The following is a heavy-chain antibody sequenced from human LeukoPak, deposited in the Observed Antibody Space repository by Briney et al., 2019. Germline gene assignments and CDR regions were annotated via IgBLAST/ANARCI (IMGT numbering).Heavy chain of an antibody. CDR3: ARDRYYTNDAFDI. J-gene: IGHJ3*02. Sequence: PSETLSLTCTVSGGSISGYYWSWIRQPPGKGLEWIGYIYYSGSTNYNPSLKSRVTISVDTSKNQFSLKLSSVTAADTAVYYCARDRYYTNDAFDIWGQGTMVTVSS. V-gene: IGHV4-59*01. CDR1: GGSISGYY. D-gene: IGHD2/OR15-2a*01. CDR2: IYYSGST.